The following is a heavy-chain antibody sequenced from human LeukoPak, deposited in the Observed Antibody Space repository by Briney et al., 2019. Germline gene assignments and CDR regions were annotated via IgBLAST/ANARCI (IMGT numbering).Heavy chain of an antibody. CDR2: IYSGGST. V-gene: IGHV3-66*01. CDR1: GFTVGSNY. D-gene: IGHD5-24*01. CDR3: ARDRFRRDGYNYGRDGAFDI. J-gene: IGHJ3*02. Sequence: GGSLRLSCAASGFTVGSNYMSWVRQAPGKGLEWVSVIYSGGSTYYADSVKGRFTISSDNSKNTLYLQMNSLRAEDTAVYYCARDRFRRDGYNYGRDGAFDIWAKGQWSPSPQ.